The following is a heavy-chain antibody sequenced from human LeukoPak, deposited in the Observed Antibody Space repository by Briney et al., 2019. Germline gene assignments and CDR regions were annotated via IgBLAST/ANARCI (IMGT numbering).Heavy chain of an antibody. CDR2: IYYTGST. Sequence: PSETLSLTCTVSGASINNHYWSWIRQPPGKGLEWFGYIYYTGSTKYNPSLESRLTISVDTSKNQFSLKLSSVTAADTAVYYCARHGLRAVSSFEYWGQGTLVTVSS. CDR1: GASINNHY. D-gene: IGHD6-6*01. V-gene: IGHV4-59*08. CDR3: ARHGLRAVSSFEY. J-gene: IGHJ4*02.